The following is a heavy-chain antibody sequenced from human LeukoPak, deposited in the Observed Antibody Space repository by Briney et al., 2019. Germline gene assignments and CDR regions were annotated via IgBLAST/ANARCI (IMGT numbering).Heavy chain of an antibody. V-gene: IGHV3-23*01. CDR2: ISGSGGST. D-gene: IGHD4-17*01. CDR1: GFPFSSYA. Sequence: PGGSLRLSCAASGFPFSSYAMSWVRQAPGKGLEWVSAISGSGGSTYYADSVKGRFTISRDNSKNTLYLQMNSLRAEDTAVYYCAKSFLAMTTVTSLDYWGQGTLVTVSS. J-gene: IGHJ4*02. CDR3: AKSFLAMTTVTSLDY.